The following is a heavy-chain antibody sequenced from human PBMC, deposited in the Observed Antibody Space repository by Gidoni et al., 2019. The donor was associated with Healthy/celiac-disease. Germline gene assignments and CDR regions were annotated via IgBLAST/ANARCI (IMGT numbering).Heavy chain of an antibody. CDR3: AREGSYGLHRGDYYYGMDV. CDR1: GYTVTGYY. V-gene: IGHV1-2*02. CDR2: INPNSGGT. Sequence: QVQLVQSGAEVKKPGASVKVSCKASGYTVTGYYMHWVRQAPGHGLEWMGWINPNSGGTNYAQKFQGRVTMTRDTSISTAYMELSRLRSDDTAVYYCAREGSYGLHRGDYYYGMDVWGQGTTVTVSS. D-gene: IGHD5-18*01. J-gene: IGHJ6*02.